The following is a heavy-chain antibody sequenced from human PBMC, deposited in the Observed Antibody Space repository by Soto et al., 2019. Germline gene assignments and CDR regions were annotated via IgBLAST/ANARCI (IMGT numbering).Heavy chain of an antibody. V-gene: IGHV3-23*01. Sequence: EVQRLESGGGLVQPGRSLGLSCAASGFTFSSYAMSWVRQAPGTAQEWASAITDTGVSTYHGDSWKGRFTISRDNAKNTLYQQIDSLRPKDTAVYYCTIAQRMVAIPSKIHIGGQAPLVSVHS. CDR2: ITDTGVST. CDR1: GFTFSSYA. J-gene: IGHJ4*02. CDR3: TIAQRMVAIPSKIHI. D-gene: IGHD6-25*01.